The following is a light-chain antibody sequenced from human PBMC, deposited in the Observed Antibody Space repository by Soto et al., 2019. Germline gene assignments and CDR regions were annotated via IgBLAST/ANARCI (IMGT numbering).Light chain of an antibody. CDR2: GAS. CDR3: LHYGGSHRT. J-gene: IGKJ1*01. Sequence: EVVLTQSPATLSVSPGERATLSCRASQSVSTNLAWYQQKRGQAPRLLIYGASSRATGIPDRFSGSGSGTDFTLTISRLEPEDFAVYYCLHYGGSHRTFGQGTKVDIK. V-gene: IGKV3-20*01. CDR1: QSVSTN.